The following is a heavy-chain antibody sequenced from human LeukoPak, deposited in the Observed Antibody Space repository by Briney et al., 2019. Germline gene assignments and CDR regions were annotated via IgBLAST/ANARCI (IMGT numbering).Heavy chain of an antibody. CDR2: INHSGST. V-gene: IGHV4-34*01. J-gene: IGHJ4*02. CDR1: GGSFSGYY. D-gene: IGHD1-26*01. Sequence: SETLSLTCAVYGGSFSGYYWSWIRQPPGKGLEWIGEINHSGSTNYNPSLKSRVTISVDTSKNQFSLKLSSVTAADTAVYYCARGASGSFSVYFDYWGQGTLVTVSS. CDR3: ARGASGSFSVYFDY.